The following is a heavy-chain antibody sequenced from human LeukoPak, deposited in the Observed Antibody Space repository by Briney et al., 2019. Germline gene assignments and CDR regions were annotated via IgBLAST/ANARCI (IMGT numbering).Heavy chain of an antibody. D-gene: IGHD3-10*01. CDR3: AKVGRGAIEAD. J-gene: IGHJ4*02. CDR2: ISSDGNIK. CDR1: GFTVSDFG. Sequence: GGSLRLSCAXSGFTVSDFGMHWVRQAPGKGLQWLAMISSDGNIKVSLDSVKGRFTTSRENSKNTLYLEMTRLSVEDTAVYYCAKVGRGAIEADWGQGTLVIVSS. V-gene: IGHV3-30*18.